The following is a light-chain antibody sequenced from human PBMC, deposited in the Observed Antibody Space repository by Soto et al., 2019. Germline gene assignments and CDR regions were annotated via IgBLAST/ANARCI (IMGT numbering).Light chain of an antibody. CDR1: SSDIGSYNY. CDR3: SSYTTSNTVV. V-gene: IGLV2-14*01. CDR2: DVT. Sequence: QSVLTQPASVSGSPGQSITISCTGTSSDIGSYNYVSWYQQHPGEAPKLIIYDVTNRPSGVSNRFSGSKSGNTASLTISGLQAEDEADYYCSSYTTSNTVVFGGGTKVTVL. J-gene: IGLJ2*01.